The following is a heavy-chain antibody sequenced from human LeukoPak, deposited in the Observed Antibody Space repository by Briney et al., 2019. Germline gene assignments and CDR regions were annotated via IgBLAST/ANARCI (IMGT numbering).Heavy chain of an antibody. CDR2: INAGNGNT. V-gene: IGHV1-3*01. D-gene: IGHD4-17*01. CDR1: GYTFTTYA. Sequence: ASVKVSCKASGYTFTTYAMHWVRQAPGQRLEWMGWINAGNGNTKYSQKFQGRVTVTRDTSASTAYMELTSLRSEDTAVYYCARQTTVTSLNFDYWGQGTLVTVSS. CDR3: ARQTTVTSLNFDY. J-gene: IGHJ4*02.